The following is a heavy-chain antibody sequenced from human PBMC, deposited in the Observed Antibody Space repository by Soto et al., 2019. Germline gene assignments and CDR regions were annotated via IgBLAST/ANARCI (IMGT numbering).Heavy chain of an antibody. CDR1: GFTFSSYA. J-gene: IGHJ6*02. V-gene: IGHV3-30-3*01. CDR3: ARDQLHIVLVPAAPRGRRGPLDV. D-gene: IGHD2-2*01. CDR2: ISYDGSNK. Sequence: VGSLRLSCAASGFTFSSYAMHWVRQAPGKGLEWVAVISYDGSNKYYADSVKGRFTISRDNSKNTLYLQMNSLRAEDTAVYYCARDQLHIVLVPAAPRGRRGPLDVWGQGTTVTVSS.